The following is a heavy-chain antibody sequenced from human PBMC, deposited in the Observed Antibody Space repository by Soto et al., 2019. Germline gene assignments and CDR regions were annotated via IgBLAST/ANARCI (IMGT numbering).Heavy chain of an antibody. D-gene: IGHD3-22*01. V-gene: IGHV1-18*04. CDR3: ARDREYYYDSIGNYYYHYGMDV. CDR2: ISAYSDST. J-gene: IGHJ6*02. CDR1: GYTFSSYG. Sequence: QIQLVQSGAEVKKPGASVKVACKASGYTFSSYGISWVRPAPGQGLAWGGWISAYSDSTKDGQNLQGRVTMSTDTSTSTAYMEVSSLRSDDTAVYYWARDREYYYDSIGNYYYHYGMDVWGQGTAVTVSS.